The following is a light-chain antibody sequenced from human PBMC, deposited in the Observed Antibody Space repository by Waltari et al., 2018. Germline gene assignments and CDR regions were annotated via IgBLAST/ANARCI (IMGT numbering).Light chain of an antibody. V-gene: IGKV3-15*01. CDR3: QQYHEWPPLA. CDR2: GAS. Sequence: EIVVTQSPATLSVSPGERATLFCRASHNVRNKLAWYQQKLGQAPRLLIYGASIRTTDVPPRFSGSGSETEFALTITNVQPEDFAIYYCQQYHEWPPLAFGQGTRLEI. CDR1: HNVRNK. J-gene: IGKJ5*01.